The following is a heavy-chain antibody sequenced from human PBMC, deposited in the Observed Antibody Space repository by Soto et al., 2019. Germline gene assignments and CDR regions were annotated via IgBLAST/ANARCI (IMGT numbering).Heavy chain of an antibody. CDR2: IIPIFGTA. CDR1: GGTFSSYA. Sequence: QVQLVQSGAEVKKPGSSVKVSCKASGGTFSSYAISWVRQAPGQGLEWMGGIIPIFGTANYAQKFQGRVTITADESTSTAYMELSSLRSEDTAVYYCARLTDSYYYSGMDVWGQGTTVTVSS. V-gene: IGHV1-69*01. J-gene: IGHJ6*02. D-gene: IGHD3-9*01. CDR3: ARLTDSYYYSGMDV.